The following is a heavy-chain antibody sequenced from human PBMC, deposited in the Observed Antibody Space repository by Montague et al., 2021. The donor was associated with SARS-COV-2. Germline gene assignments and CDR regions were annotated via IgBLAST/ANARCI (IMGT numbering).Heavy chain of an antibody. V-gene: IGHV4-39*07. Sequence: SETLSLTCTVSGGSISSGDYYWNWIRQPPGKGLEWIGQINQSGSTKYNPSLKSRVTISIDTSKNQFSLKMTSMTAADTGVYYCARYRRRFAEIYDTYYDYGLNVWGQGTTVTVFS. CDR3: ARYRRRFAEIYDTYYDYGLNV. D-gene: IGHD3-10*01. CDR1: GGSISSGDYY. CDR2: INQSGST. J-gene: IGHJ6*02.